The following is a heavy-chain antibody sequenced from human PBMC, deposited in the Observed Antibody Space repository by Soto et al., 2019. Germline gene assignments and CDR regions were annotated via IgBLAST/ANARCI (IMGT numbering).Heavy chain of an antibody. CDR3: ARLGRTEGWFGP. D-gene: IGHD2-21*02. V-gene: IGHV5-51*01. Sequence: GESLKISCKGSGYSFPSDWIGWVRQMPGKGLEWMGSIYPADSDTRYSPSFQGQVTISADKSIRTAYLEWNSLKASDTAMYYCARLGRTEGWFGPWGQGTLVTVSS. CDR2: IYPADSDT. CDR1: GYSFPSDW. J-gene: IGHJ5*02.